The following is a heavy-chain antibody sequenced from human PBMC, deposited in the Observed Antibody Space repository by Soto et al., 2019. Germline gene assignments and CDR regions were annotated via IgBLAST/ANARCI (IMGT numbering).Heavy chain of an antibody. J-gene: IGHJ4*02. Sequence: TLSLTCTVSGGSISSYYWGWFRQPPGKGLEWIGYIYYSGSTNYNPSLKSRVTISVDTSKNQFSLRLSSVTAADTAVYYCARAWGYYFDYWGQGTLVTVSS. CDR3: ARAWGYYFDY. V-gene: IGHV4-59*01. CDR1: GGSISSYY. CDR2: IYYSGST. D-gene: IGHD3-16*01.